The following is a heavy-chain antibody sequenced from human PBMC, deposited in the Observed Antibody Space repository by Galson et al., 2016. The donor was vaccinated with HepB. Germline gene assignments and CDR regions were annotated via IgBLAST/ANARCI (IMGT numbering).Heavy chain of an antibody. CDR1: GITFSTSE. CDR3: ARGFGGSGSPGY. CDR2: IRDIDGNI. Sequence: SLRLSCAASGITFSTSEMSWVRQAPGKGLEWVSYIRDIDGNIYYADSVKGRFTISRDYAKNSFYMQMNSPRAEDTAVYYCARGFGGSGSPGYWGQGTLVTVSS. J-gene: IGHJ4*02. D-gene: IGHD3-10*01. V-gene: IGHV3-48*03.